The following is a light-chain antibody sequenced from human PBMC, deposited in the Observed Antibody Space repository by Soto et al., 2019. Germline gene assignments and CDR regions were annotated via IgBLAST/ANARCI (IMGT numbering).Light chain of an antibody. Sequence: EIVMTQSPATVSVSPGERATLSCRASKSVNSNLAWYQQKPGQAPRLLIYDASNRATGIPARFSGSGSGTDFTLTISSLEPEDFAVYYCQQRSNWPRITFGQGTRLEIK. CDR2: DAS. V-gene: IGKV3-11*01. J-gene: IGKJ5*01. CDR1: KSVNSN. CDR3: QQRSNWPRIT.